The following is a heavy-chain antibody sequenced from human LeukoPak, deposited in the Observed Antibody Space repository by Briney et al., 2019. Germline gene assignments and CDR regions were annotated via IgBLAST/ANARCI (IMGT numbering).Heavy chain of an antibody. V-gene: IGHV3-15*01. CDR2: IKSKTDGGTT. D-gene: IGHD5-12*01. Sequence: AGGSLRLSCAASGFTFSNAWMSWVRQAPGKGLEWVGRIKSKTDGGTTDYAAPVKGRFTISRDDSKNTLYLQMNSLKTEDTAVYYCTTDSSEWLRQGPLDYWGQGTLVTVSS. CDR1: GFTFSNAW. J-gene: IGHJ4*02. CDR3: TTDSSEWLRQGPLDY.